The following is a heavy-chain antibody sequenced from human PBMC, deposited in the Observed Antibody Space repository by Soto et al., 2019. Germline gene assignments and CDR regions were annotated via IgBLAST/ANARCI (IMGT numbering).Heavy chain of an antibody. Sequence: QVQLVESGGGVVQPGRSLRLSCAASGFTFSSNGMHCVRQAPGKGLEWVAVISYDGSNKYYADSVKGRFTISRDNSKNTLYLQMNSLRAEDTAVYYCAKPPSGSYYGRLQEYYFDYWGQGTLVTVSS. V-gene: IGHV3-30*18. CDR2: ISYDGSNK. CDR3: AKPPSGSYYGRLQEYYFDY. CDR1: GFTFSSNG. J-gene: IGHJ4*02. D-gene: IGHD1-26*01.